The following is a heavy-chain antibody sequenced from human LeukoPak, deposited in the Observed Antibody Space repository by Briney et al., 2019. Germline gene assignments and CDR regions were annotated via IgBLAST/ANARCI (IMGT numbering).Heavy chain of an antibody. V-gene: IGHV4-34*01. CDR1: GGSFSGYY. CDR3: ARCSSTSCYYKY. D-gene: IGHD2-2*01. J-gene: IGHJ4*02. Sequence: PSETLSLTCAVYGGSFSGYYWSWIRQPPGKGLEWIGEINHSGSTNYNPSLKSRVTISVDTPKNQFSLKLSSVTAADTAVYYCARCSSTSCYYKYWGQGTLVTVSS. CDR2: INHSGST.